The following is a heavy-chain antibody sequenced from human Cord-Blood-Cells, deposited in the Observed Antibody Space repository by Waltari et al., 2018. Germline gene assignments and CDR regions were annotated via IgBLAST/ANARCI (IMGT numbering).Heavy chain of an antibody. CDR3: ATGLVRYCGGDCYSAFDI. V-gene: IGHV1-24*01. J-gene: IGHJ3*02. CDR2: FDPEDGET. CDR1: GYTLTELS. D-gene: IGHD2-21*02. Sequence: QVHLVQSGDEVKTPGASVKVSCKVSGYTLTELSMNWVQKPSDNGLEWMGGFDPEDGETIYAQKCQGRVTMTEDTSTDTAYMELSSLRSEDTAVYYCATGLVRYCGGDCYSAFDIWGQGTMVTVSS.